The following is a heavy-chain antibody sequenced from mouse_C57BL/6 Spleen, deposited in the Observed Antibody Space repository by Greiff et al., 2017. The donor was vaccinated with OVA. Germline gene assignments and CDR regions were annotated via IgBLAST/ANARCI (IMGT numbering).Heavy chain of an antibody. CDR3: ARAPYYGSNAMDY. V-gene: IGHV1-55*01. CDR1: GYTFTSYW. D-gene: IGHD1-1*01. Sequence: QLQQPGAELVKPGASVKMSCKASGYTFTSYWITWVKQRPGQGLEWIGDIYPGSGSTNYNEKFKSKATLTVDTSSSTAYMQLSSLTSEDSAVYYCARAPYYGSNAMDYWGQGTSVTVSS. J-gene: IGHJ4*01. CDR2: IYPGSGST.